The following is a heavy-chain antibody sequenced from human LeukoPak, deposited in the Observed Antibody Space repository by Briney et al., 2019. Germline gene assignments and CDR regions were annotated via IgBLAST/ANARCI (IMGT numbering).Heavy chain of an antibody. J-gene: IGHJ4*02. Sequence: GGSLRLSCAAPGFTFSSYWMSWVRQAPGKGLEWVANIKQDGSEKYYVDSVKGRFTISRDNAKNSLYLQMNSLRAEDTAVYYCARDLYRIVVVPHYFDYWGQGTLVTVSS. CDR1: GFTFSSYW. CDR2: IKQDGSEK. D-gene: IGHD3-22*01. CDR3: ARDLYRIVVVPHYFDY. V-gene: IGHV3-7*01.